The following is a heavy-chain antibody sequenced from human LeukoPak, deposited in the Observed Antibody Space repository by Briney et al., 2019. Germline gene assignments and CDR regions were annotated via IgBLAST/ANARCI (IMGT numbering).Heavy chain of an antibody. D-gene: IGHD4-17*01. CDR3: ARDQGTVTTSPYYYHYGMDV. CDR2: TYYRSKWYN. J-gene: IGHJ6*02. V-gene: IGHV6-1*01. CDR1: GDSVSSNSAA. Sequence: SQTLSLTCAISGDSVSSNSAAWNWIRQSPSRGLEWLGRTYYRSKWYNDYAVSVKSRITINPDTSKNQFSLQLNSVTPEDTAVYYCARDQGTVTTSPYYYHYGMDVWGQGTTVTVSS.